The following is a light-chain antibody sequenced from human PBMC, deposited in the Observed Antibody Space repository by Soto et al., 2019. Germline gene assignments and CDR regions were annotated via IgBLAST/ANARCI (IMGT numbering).Light chain of an antibody. Sequence: EIVFTQCPVTLYLSPGERVTLSCRASQSVSNNYLAWYQQKPGQAPRLLIYGASNRATGIPARFSGSGSGTDFTLTISSLEPEDFAIYYCQQRSNWPRFTFGPGTKVDIK. CDR2: GAS. CDR3: QQRSNWPRFT. V-gene: IGKV3-11*01. CDR1: QSVSNNY. J-gene: IGKJ3*01.